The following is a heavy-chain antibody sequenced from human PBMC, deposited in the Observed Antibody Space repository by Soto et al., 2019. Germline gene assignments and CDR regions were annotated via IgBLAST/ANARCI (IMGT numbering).Heavy chain of an antibody. CDR1: GYTLTELS. Sequence: GASVKVSCKVSGYTLTELSMHWVRQAPGKGLEWMGGFDPEDGETIYAQKFQGRVTMTEDTSTDAAYMELSSLRSEDTAVYYCATGGKYCTNGVCPYYYYYMDVWGKGTTVTVSS. CDR3: ATGGKYCTNGVCPYYYYYMDV. V-gene: IGHV1-24*01. D-gene: IGHD2-8*01. J-gene: IGHJ6*03. CDR2: FDPEDGET.